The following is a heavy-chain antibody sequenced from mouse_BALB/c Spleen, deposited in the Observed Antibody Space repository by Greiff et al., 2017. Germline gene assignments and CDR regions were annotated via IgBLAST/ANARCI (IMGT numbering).Heavy chain of an antibody. Sequence: VKLMESGAELVRPGSSVKISCKASGYAFSSYWMNWVKQRPGQGLEWIGQIYPGDGDTNYNGKFKGKATLTADKSSSTAYMQLSSLTSEDSAVYFCARGIYDGPYYAMDYWGQGTSVTVSS. D-gene: IGHD2-3*01. CDR2: IYPGDGDT. CDR3: ARGIYDGPYYAMDY. V-gene: IGHV1-80*01. CDR1: GYAFSSYW. J-gene: IGHJ4*01.